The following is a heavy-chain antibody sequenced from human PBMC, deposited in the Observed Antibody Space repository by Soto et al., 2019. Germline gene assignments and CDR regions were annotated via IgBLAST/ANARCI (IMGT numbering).Heavy chain of an antibody. CDR3: ARQSPSYYDFWSGYYADY. J-gene: IGHJ4*02. CDR2: IYPGDSDT. D-gene: IGHD3-3*01. CDR1: GYSFTSYW. Sequence: EVQLVQSGAEVKKPGESLKISCKGSGYSFTSYWIGWVRQMPGKGLEWMGIIYPGDSDTRYSPSFQGQVTISADKSISTAYLQWSSLKASDTAMYYCARQSPSYYDFWSGYYADYWGQGTLVTVSS. V-gene: IGHV5-51*01.